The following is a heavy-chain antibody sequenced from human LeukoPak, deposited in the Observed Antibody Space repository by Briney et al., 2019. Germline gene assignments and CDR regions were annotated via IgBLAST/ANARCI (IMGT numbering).Heavy chain of an antibody. Sequence: GASVKVSCKASGYTFTGYYMHWVRQAPGQGLEWMGWISPNSGGTKYAQNFQGRVTMTRDTSISTAYMELSRLRSDDTAVYYCARGDCSSISCPFDLWGQGTLVTVSS. J-gene: IGHJ5*02. CDR3: ARGDCSSISCPFDL. CDR2: ISPNSGGT. D-gene: IGHD2-2*01. CDR1: GYTFTGYY. V-gene: IGHV1-2*02.